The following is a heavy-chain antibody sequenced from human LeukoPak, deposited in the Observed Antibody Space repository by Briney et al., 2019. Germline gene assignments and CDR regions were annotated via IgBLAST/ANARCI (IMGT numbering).Heavy chain of an antibody. J-gene: IGHJ4*02. V-gene: IGHV1-2*02. CDR1: GYTFTDYY. D-gene: IGHD3-22*01. Sequence: ASVKVSCKASGYTFTDYYMHWVRQAPGQGLEWMGWINPNSGGTNYAQKFQGRVTMTRDTSISTAYMELRSLRSDDTAVYYCARGFPPRRNYDSSGYYSYYFDHWGQGTLVTVSS. CDR2: INPNSGGT. CDR3: ARGFPPRRNYDSSGYYSYYFDH.